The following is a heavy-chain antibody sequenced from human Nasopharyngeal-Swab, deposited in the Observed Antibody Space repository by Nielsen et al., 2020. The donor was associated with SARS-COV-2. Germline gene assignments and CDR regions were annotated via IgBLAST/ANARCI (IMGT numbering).Heavy chain of an antibody. Sequence: SETLSLTCAVSGASISSDYWDWIRQPPGKGLEWIGCVSYSGRTDYNPSLKSRVTISIDTSKKHFSLVLSSLTAADTALYYCTRGSLRTATDCWGQGTLVTVSS. D-gene: IGHD4-17*01. V-gene: IGHV4-59*12. CDR2: VSYSGRT. CDR3: TRGSLRTATDC. J-gene: IGHJ4*02. CDR1: GASISSDY.